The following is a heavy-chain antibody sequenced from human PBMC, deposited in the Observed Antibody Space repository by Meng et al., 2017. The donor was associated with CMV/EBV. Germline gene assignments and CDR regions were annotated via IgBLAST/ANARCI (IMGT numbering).Heavy chain of an antibody. CDR1: GGYISSYY. V-gene: IGHV4-4*07. CDR2: IYTSGST. J-gene: IGHJ4*02. Sequence: QVQLQESGPGLVSPSETLSLVCTVSGGYISSYYWSWIRQPAGKGLEWIGRIYTSGSTNYNPSLKSRVTMSVDTSKNQFSLKLSSVTAADTAVYYCARGSYYRYVIDYWGQETLVTVSS. D-gene: IGHD2-21*01. CDR3: ARGSYYRYVIDY.